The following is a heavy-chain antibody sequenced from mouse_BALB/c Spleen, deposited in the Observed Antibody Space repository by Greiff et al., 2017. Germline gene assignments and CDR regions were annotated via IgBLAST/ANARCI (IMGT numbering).Heavy chain of an antibody. D-gene: IGHD3-1*01. CDR2: ISYDGSN. Sequence: EVQLQESGPGLVKPSQSLSLTCSVTGYSITSGYYWNWIRQFPGNKLEWMGYISYDGSNNYNPSLKNRISITRDTSKNQFFLKLNSVTTEDTATYYCARQLGAGAMDYWGQGTSVTVSS. CDR1: GYSITSGYY. V-gene: IGHV3-6*02. CDR3: ARQLGAGAMDY. J-gene: IGHJ4*01.